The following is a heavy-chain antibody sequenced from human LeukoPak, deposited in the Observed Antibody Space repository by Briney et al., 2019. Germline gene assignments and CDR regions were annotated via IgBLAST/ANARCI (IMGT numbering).Heavy chain of an antibody. V-gene: IGHV1-69*05. CDR1: GGTFSSYA. CDR2: IIPIFGTA. J-gene: IGHJ4*02. CDR3: AREAED. Sequence: ASVKVSCKASGGTFSSYAISWVRQAPGQGLEWMGGIIPIFGTANYAQKLQGRVTMTTDTSTSTAYMELRSLRSDDTAVYYCAREAEDWGQGTLVTVSS.